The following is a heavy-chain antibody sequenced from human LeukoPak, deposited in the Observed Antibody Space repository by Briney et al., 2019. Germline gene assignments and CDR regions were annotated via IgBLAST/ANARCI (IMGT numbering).Heavy chain of an antibody. CDR3: ARVFVWNRFPHWFDP. CDR1: GGSFSGYY. Sequence: SETLSLTCAVYGGSFSGYYWSWIRQPPGKGLEWIGEINHSGSTNHNPSLKSRVTISVDTSKNQFSLKLSSVTAADTAVYYCARVFVWNRFPHWFDPWGQGTLVTVSS. D-gene: IGHD1-1*01. CDR2: INHSGST. J-gene: IGHJ5*02. V-gene: IGHV4-34*01.